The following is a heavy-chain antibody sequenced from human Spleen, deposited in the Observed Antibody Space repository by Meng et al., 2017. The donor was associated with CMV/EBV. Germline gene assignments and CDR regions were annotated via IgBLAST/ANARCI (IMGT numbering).Heavy chain of an antibody. V-gene: IGHV1-2*02. Sequence: SGYSFPGYFMHWFRQAPGQGLQWMGWINPYTGATNYAQTFQGRVTMTRDAPITTAYMELSSLRSDDTAVYYCARDYYGSGGAWFDPWGQGTLVTVSS. J-gene: IGHJ5*02. D-gene: IGHD3-10*01. CDR3: ARDYYGSGGAWFDP. CDR1: GYSFPGYF. CDR2: INPYTGAT.